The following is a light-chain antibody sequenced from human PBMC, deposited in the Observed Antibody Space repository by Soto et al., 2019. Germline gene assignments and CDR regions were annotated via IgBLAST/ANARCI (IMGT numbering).Light chain of an antibody. CDR2: AAS. CDR3: QQSYMTPQT. CDR1: QSISSY. Sequence: DIQMTQSPSSLSASVGDRVTITCRASQSISSYLNWYQQKPGKAPKLLIYAASSLQSGVPSRFSGSGSGTDFTLTISSLQPEDFATYYCQQSYMTPQTFGQGTRLETK. J-gene: IGKJ5*01. V-gene: IGKV1-39*01.